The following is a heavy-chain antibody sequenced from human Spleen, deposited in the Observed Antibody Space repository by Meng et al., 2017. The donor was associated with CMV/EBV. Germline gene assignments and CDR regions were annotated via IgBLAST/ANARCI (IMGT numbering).Heavy chain of an antibody. CDR2: IYYSVST. J-gene: IGHJ6*02. V-gene: IGHV4-59*01. Sequence: GSLRLSCTVSGGSISSYYWSWIRQPPGKGLEWIGYIYYSVSTNYNPSLKSRVTISVDTSKNQFSLKLSSVTAADTAVYYCARRIVPTYGMDVWGQGTTVTVSS. CDR3: ARRIVPTYGMDV. CDR1: GGSISSYY. D-gene: IGHD3-16*02.